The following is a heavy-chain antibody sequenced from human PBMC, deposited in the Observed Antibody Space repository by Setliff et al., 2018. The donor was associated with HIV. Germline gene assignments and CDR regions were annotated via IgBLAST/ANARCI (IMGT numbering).Heavy chain of an antibody. Sequence: SETLSLTCTVSGDSINTHYWSWIRQPPGKGLEWIGCISHSGNTNFNPSLNSRVTISLDTSKNQFSLKLNSVTAADTAVYYCARLAIPAATTDYWGQGTLVTVSS. D-gene: IGHD2-2*01. J-gene: IGHJ4*02. V-gene: IGHV4-59*08. CDR2: ISHSGNT. CDR1: GDSINTHY. CDR3: ARLAIPAATTDY.